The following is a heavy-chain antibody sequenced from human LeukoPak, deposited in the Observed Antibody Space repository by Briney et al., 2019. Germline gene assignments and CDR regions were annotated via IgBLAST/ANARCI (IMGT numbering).Heavy chain of an antibody. Sequence: SAKVSCKASGGTFSSYAISWVRQAPGQGLEWMGGIIPIFGTANYAQKFQGRVTITADESTSTAYMELSSLRSEDTAVYYCARDSDSRNPYGSGSYYNQFDYWGQGTLVTVSS. CDR2: IIPIFGTA. CDR1: GGTFSSYA. V-gene: IGHV1-69*13. J-gene: IGHJ4*02. CDR3: ARDSDSRNPYGSGSYYNQFDY. D-gene: IGHD3-10*01.